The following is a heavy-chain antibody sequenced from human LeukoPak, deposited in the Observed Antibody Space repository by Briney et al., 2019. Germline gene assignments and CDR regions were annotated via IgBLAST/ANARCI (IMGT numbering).Heavy chain of an antibody. J-gene: IGHJ4*02. D-gene: IGHD2-8*01. Sequence: KAGGPQRLSCAASGFTFCSYNVHCLRDARGKAPECVSSISNSSIYTYYADSVKGRFTISRDNAKDSLFLQMNSLRAEDTAIYYCARDPRIYCTNGICRDDYFDNWGQGTLVTVSS. CDR3: ARDPRIYCTNGICRDDYFDN. CDR2: ISNSSIYT. CDR1: GFTFCSYN. V-gene: IGHV3-21*01.